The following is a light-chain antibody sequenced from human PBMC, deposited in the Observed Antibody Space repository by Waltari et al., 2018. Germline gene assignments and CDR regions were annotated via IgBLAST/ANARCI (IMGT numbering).Light chain of an antibody. CDR2: RVS. J-gene: IGKJ2*01. Sequence: IVMTQTPLSLSVTPGQSAAISCTSSQSLLNSAGATHLFWYLQKPGQTPQLLIYRVSNRFSGVPARFSGSGSGTDFTLRISSMEAEDVGVYYCVQSLELPYTFGQGTKLEI. CDR1: QSLLNSAGATH. CDR3: VQSLELPYT. V-gene: IGKV2D-29*01.